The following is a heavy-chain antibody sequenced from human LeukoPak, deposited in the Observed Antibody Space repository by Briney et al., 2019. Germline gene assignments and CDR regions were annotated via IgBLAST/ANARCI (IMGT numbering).Heavy chain of an antibody. CDR2: IANDGKGK. CDR3: VKDRAPRAAAYYFDC. Sequence: GGSLRLSCAASGFTFNNYAMHWVRQAPGKGLEWVAVIANDGKGKKSADSVKGRFTISRDNSKNTLYLQMNSLRDEDMAIYYCVKDRAPRAAAYYFDCWGQGTLVTVSS. CDR1: GFTFNNYA. V-gene: IGHV3-30*18. D-gene: IGHD6-13*01. J-gene: IGHJ4*02.